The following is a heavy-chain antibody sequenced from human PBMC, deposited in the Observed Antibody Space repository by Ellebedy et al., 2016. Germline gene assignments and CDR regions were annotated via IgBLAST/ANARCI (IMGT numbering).Heavy chain of an antibody. Sequence: GESLKISCAASGFTFSSYAMSWVRQAPGKGLEWVSAISGSGGSTYYADSVKGRFTISRDNSKNTLYLQMNSLRAEDTAVYYCAKDGCGGDYYSVGGYFDYWGQGTLVTVSS. CDR2: ISGSGGST. D-gene: IGHD2-21*02. CDR3: AKDGCGGDYYSVGGYFDY. CDR1: GFTFSSYA. V-gene: IGHV3-23*01. J-gene: IGHJ4*02.